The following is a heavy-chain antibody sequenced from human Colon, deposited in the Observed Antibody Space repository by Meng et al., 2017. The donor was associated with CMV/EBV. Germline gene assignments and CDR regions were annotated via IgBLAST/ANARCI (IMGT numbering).Heavy chain of an antibody. V-gene: IGHV4-59*11. CDR1: GDSIRSHY. J-gene: IGHJ4*02. Sequence: SETLSLTCTVSGDSIRSHYWSWIRQPPGKGLEWMGYIYYSGSATYSPSLRSRITISVDTSKNQFSLNLRSVTAVDTAMYFCARGLGHASNNSHDYWGQGTLVTVSS. CDR3: ARGLGHASNNSHDY. D-gene: IGHD1-1*01. CDR2: IYYSGSA.